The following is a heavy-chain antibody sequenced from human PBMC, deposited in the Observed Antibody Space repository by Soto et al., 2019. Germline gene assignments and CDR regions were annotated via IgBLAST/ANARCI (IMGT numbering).Heavy chain of an antibody. D-gene: IGHD3-10*01. J-gene: IGHJ4*02. CDR3: ARVLRFMAPFHX. V-gene: IGHV1-3*01. Sequence: ASVKVSCKASGYTFTSYAMHWVRQAPGQRLEWMGLINAGNGNTKYSQKFQGRVTITRDTSATTAYMELNSLRSEDTAVYYCARVLRFMAPFHXWGQGTLLTVSX. CDR1: GYTFTSYA. CDR2: INAGNGNT.